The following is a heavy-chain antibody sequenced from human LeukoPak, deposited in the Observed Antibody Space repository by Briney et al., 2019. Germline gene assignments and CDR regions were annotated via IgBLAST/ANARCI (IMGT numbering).Heavy chain of an antibody. CDR1: GGSISSSNL. V-gene: IGHV4-4*02. Sequence: EPSGTLSLTCTVSGGSISSSNLWNWVRQSPGKGLEWIGDVHHTGTTSYNPSLKSRVTISVVTSKNQFSLKLNSVTAADMAVYYCARGRIIGSFGFDDAFDIWGQGTMVTVSS. D-gene: IGHD1-26*01. CDR2: VHHTGTT. CDR3: ARGRIIGSFGFDDAFDI. J-gene: IGHJ3*02.